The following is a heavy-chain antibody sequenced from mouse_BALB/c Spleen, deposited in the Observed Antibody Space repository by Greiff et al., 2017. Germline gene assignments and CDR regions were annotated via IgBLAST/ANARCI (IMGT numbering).Heavy chain of an antibody. CDR2: ISSGGSYT. D-gene: IGHD4-1*01. V-gene: IGHV5-9-4*01. Sequence: EVKVEESGGGLVKPGGSLKLSCAASGFTFSSYAMSWVRQSPEKRLEWVAEISSGGSYTYYPDTVTGRFTISRDNAKNTLYLEMSSLRSEDTAMYYCARELTGTFDYWGQGTTLTVSS. CDR3: ARELTGTFDY. CDR1: GFTFSSYA. J-gene: IGHJ2*01.